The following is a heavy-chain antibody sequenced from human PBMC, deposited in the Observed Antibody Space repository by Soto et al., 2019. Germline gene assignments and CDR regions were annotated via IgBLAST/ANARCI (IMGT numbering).Heavy chain of an antibody. CDR3: AKEISSRPQDAYYFDY. CDR2: ISGSGGST. CDR1: GFTFSSYA. Sequence: EVQLLESGGGLVQPGGSLRLSCAASGFTFSSYAMSWVRQAPGKGLEWVSAISGSGGSTYYADSVKGRFTISRDNSKNTLYLQMNSLRAEDTAVYYCAKEISSRPQDAYYFDYWGQGTLVTVSS. V-gene: IGHV3-23*01. J-gene: IGHJ4*02. D-gene: IGHD3-3*02.